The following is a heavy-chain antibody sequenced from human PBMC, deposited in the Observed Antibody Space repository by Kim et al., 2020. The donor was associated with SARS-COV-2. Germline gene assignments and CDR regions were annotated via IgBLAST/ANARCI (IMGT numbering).Heavy chain of an antibody. D-gene: IGHD1-26*01. CDR3: ARAIIGSGSRGTYYFDY. Sequence: GGSLRLSCAASGFTFSSYSMNWVRQAPGKGLEWVSSISSSSSYIYYADSVKGRFTISRDNAKNSLYLQMNSLRAEDTAVYYCARAIIGSGSRGTYYFDYWGQGALVTVSS. J-gene: IGHJ4*02. CDR2: ISSSSSYI. V-gene: IGHV3-21*04. CDR1: GFTFSSYS.